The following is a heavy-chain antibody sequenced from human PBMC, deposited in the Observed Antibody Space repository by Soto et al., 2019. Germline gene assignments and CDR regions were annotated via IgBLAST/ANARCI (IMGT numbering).Heavy chain of an antibody. Sequence: PGGSLRLSCAASGFTFSSYEMNWVRQAPGNGLEWVSYISSSGSTIYYADSVKGRFTISRDNAKNSLYLQMNSLRADDTSVYYCARGGGVLMVYAMFDYWGQGTLVTVSS. V-gene: IGHV3-48*03. J-gene: IGHJ4*02. CDR3: ARGGGVLMVYAMFDY. CDR1: GFTFSSYE. CDR2: ISSSGSTI. D-gene: IGHD2-8*01.